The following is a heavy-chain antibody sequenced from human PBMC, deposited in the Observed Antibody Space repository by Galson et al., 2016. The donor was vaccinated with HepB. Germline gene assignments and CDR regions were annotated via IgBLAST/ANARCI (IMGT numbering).Heavy chain of an antibody. Sequence: SVKVSCKASGFIFSNYAIHWVRQAPGQRLEWMGWINAGNGDTKNSQKFQGRVTITRDTSATTAYMELSSLRSEDTAVYYCARGRIVVEVNATRYWFDPWGQGTLVTVSS. CDR2: INAGNGDT. V-gene: IGHV1-3*01. J-gene: IGHJ5*02. CDR3: ARGRIVVEVNATRYWFDP. CDR1: GFIFSNYA. D-gene: IGHD2-15*01.